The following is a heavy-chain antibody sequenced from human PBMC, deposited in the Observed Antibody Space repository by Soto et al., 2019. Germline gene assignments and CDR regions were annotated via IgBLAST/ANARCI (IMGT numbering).Heavy chain of an antibody. D-gene: IGHD3-22*01. CDR1: GGTFSRYA. CDR3: ARDAHRPYYDSSGYPLPQVAFDI. J-gene: IGHJ3*02. Sequence: SVKVSFKASGGTFSRYAISWVRQAPGQGLEWMGGIIPIFGTTNYAQKFQGRVTIIADESTSTAYMELSSLRSEDTAVYYCARDAHRPYYDSSGYPLPQVAFDIWGQGTMVTVSS. CDR2: IIPIFGTT. V-gene: IGHV1-69*13.